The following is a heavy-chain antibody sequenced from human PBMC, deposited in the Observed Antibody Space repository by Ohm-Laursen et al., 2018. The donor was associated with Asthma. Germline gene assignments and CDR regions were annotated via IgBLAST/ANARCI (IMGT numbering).Heavy chain of an antibody. Sequence: EASVKVSCKASGYTFTTYYLHWVRQAPGQGLEWMGIINPSGGSTSYAQKFQGRVTMTRDTSTGTLYMELSSLKSEDTAVYYCARAGRCSGGSCPYAPFDYWGQGTLVTVSS. V-gene: IGHV1-46*01. CDR3: ARAGRCSGGSCPYAPFDY. CDR2: INPSGGST. D-gene: IGHD2-15*01. J-gene: IGHJ4*02. CDR1: GYTFTTYY.